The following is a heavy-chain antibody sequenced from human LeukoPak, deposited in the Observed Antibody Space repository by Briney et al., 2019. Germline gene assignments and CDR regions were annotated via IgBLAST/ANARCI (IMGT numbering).Heavy chain of an antibody. CDR1: GGSISSYY. D-gene: IGHD2-2*02. CDR3: ATSLGYCSSTSCYSYYYYYMDV. J-gene: IGHJ6*03. CDR2: IYYSGST. V-gene: IGHV4-59*01. Sequence: SETLSLTCTVSGGSISSYYWSWIRQPPGKGLEWIGYIYYSGSTNYNPSLKSRVTISVDTSKNQFSLKLSSVTAADTAVYYCATSLGYCSSTSCYSYYYYYMDVWGKGTTVTVSS.